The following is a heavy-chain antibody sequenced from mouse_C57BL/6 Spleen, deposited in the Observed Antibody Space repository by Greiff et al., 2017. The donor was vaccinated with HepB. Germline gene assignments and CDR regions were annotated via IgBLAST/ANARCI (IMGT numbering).Heavy chain of an antibody. D-gene: IGHD1-2*01. CDR1: GFSLTSYG. J-gene: IGHJ2*01. V-gene: IGHV2-2*01. Sequence: QVQLKESGPGLVQPSQCLSITCTVSGFSLTSYGVHWVRQSPGKGLEWLGVIWSGGSTDYNAAFISRLSISKDNSKSQVFFKMNSLQADDTAIYYCARIHDFFDYWGQGTTLTVSS. CDR2: IWSGGST. CDR3: ARIHDFFDY.